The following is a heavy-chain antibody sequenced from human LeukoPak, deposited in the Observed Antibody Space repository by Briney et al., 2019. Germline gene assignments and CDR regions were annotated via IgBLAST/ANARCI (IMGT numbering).Heavy chain of an antibody. CDR1: GFTFSNYA. Sequence: PGGSLRLSCAASGFTFSNYAMSWVRQAPGKGLEWVSAISDGGGNTYYADSVKGRFTISRDNSKNTLYLQMSSLRAEDTAIYYCAKGADRAYYYGSGSSIFDYWGQGTLDTVSS. CDR3: AKGADRAYYYGSGSSIFDY. J-gene: IGHJ4*02. D-gene: IGHD3-10*01. CDR2: ISDGGGNT. V-gene: IGHV3-23*01.